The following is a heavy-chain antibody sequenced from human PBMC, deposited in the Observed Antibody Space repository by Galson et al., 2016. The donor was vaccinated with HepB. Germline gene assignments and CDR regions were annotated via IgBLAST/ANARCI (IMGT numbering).Heavy chain of an antibody. CDR1: GGSMDYYF. CDR3: ARYQEGTHRNFEF. Sequence: SETLSLTCTVSGGSMDYYFWAWIRQPPGKGLEWIGYTYYNGVTSYNPSLKSRVTISVDRSKRQFSLKVTSVTAADTAVYFCARYQEGTHRNFEFWGQGSPVTVSS. D-gene: IGHD3-10*01. V-gene: IGHV4-59*01. J-gene: IGHJ4*02. CDR2: TYYNGVT.